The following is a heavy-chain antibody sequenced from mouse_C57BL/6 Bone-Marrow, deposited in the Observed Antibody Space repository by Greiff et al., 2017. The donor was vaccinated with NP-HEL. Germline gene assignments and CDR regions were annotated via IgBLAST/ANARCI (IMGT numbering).Heavy chain of an antibody. CDR1: GYTFTSYW. D-gene: IGHD2-1*01. V-gene: IGHV1-64*01. CDR2: IDPSTGST. CDR3: EGLGDYGNSAWFAC. Sequence: QVQLQQPGAELVKPGASVKLSCKASGYTFTSYWLHWVKQRPGQGLEWIGMIDPSTGSTNYNQKFQSKATLTVDKSSSTAYMQLSSLTSEDSSVDYGEGLGDYGNSAWFACWGQGTLVTVAA. J-gene: IGHJ3*01.